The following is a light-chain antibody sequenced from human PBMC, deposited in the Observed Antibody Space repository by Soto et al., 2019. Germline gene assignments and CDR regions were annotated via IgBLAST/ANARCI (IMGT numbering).Light chain of an antibody. CDR1: QSISSY. J-gene: IGKJ2*01. V-gene: IGKV1-39*01. Sequence: DIQMTQSPSSLSASVGDRVTITCRASQSISSYLNWYQQKPGKAPKLLIYGASNLQSRVPSRFSGGGSGTEFTLTISSLQPEHFATYYCQQSYSPVRNIFGQGTKLEI. CDR2: GAS. CDR3: QQSYSPVRNI.